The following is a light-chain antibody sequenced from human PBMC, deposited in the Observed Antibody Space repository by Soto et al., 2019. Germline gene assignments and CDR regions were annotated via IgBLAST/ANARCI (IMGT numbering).Light chain of an antibody. CDR2: TAS. CDR3: QQTRAYPST. V-gene: IGKV1-9*01. J-gene: IGKJ4*01. Sequence: IQLTQSPASLSASVGDRVTFTCRASQDLAIFLAWDQQKPGEAPNLLIHTASTLHGGVPSRFSGSGSGTDFTLTITSLQAEDFATYYCQQTRAYPSTFGGVTKVDIK. CDR1: QDLAIF.